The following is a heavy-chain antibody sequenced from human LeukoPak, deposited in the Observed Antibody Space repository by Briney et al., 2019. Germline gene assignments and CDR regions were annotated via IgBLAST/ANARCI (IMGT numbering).Heavy chain of an antibody. CDR3: ARGREGSSWPIFFHY. CDR1: AFTFRNYA. J-gene: IGHJ4*02. D-gene: IGHD6-13*01. V-gene: IGHV3-30*04. Sequence: GGSLRLSCAAYAFTFRNYAMHWVRQAPGKGLELEAVISYDGSNKYHANSVKDRLTISRENYKNTLYLQMNRLRAEDSAVYYWARGREGSSWPIFFHYWGQGTLVTVSS. CDR2: ISYDGSNK.